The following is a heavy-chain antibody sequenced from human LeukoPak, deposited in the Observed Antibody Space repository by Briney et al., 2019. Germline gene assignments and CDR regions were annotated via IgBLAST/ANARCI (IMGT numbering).Heavy chain of an antibody. CDR1: GFTFSGSA. D-gene: IGHD3-22*01. V-gene: IGHV3-73*01. CDR2: IRSKANSYAT. J-gene: IGHJ4*02. CDR3: TRLGYDDYYDSSGYSLFDY. Sequence: HSGGSLRLSCAASGFTFSGSAMHWVRQASGKGLEWVGRIRSKANSYATAYAASVKGRFTISRDDSKSTAYLQMNSLKTEDTAVYYCTRLGYDDYYDSSGYSLFDYWGQGTLVTVSS.